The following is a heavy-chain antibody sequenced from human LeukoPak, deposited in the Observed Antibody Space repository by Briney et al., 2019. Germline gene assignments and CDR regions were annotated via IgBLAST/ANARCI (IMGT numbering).Heavy chain of an antibody. CDR2: IYYSGST. D-gene: IGHD3-3*01. V-gene: IGHV4-59*08. CDR1: GGSISSYY. CDR3: ARRIKESHNYDFWSGYQVSTHPGDAFDI. J-gene: IGHJ3*02. Sequence: KPSETLSLTCTVSGGSISSYYWSWIRQPPGKGLEWIGYIYYSGSTNYNPSLKSRVTISVDTSKNQFSLKLSSVTAADTAVYYCARRIKESHNYDFWSGYQVSTHPGDAFDIWGQGTMVTVSS.